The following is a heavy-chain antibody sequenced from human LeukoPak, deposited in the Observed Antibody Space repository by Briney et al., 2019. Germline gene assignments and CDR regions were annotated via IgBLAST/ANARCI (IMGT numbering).Heavy chain of an antibody. J-gene: IGHJ4*02. D-gene: IGHD3-10*01. Sequence: ASVKVSCKASGGTFSSYAISWVRQAPGQGLECMGGIIPIFGTANYAQKFQGRVTITADESTSTAYMELSSLRSEDTAVYYCARGAWVRGVTGWGQGTLVTVSS. CDR1: GGTFSSYA. CDR2: IIPIFGTA. CDR3: ARGAWVRGVTG. V-gene: IGHV1-69*13.